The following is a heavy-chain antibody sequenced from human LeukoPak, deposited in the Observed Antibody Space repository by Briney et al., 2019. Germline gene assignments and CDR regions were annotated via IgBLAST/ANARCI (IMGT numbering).Heavy chain of an antibody. Sequence: GGSLRLSSEASGFTFNTYSMNWARQAPGKGLEWVSSIDSSGGYMFYADSVKGQFIISRDNAKDSLYLQMNSLRVEDTAVYYCLRGDRRDYWGQGTLVTVSS. J-gene: IGHJ4*02. V-gene: IGHV3-21*06. CDR1: GFTFNTYS. CDR3: LRGDRRDY. CDR2: IDSSGGYM.